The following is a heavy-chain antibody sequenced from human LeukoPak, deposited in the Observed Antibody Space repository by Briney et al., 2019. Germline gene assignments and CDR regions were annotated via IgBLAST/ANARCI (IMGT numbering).Heavy chain of an antibody. J-gene: IGHJ3*02. CDR1: GFSLSTSGMR. D-gene: IGHD6-6*01. V-gene: IGHV2-70*04. Sequence: SGPALVKPTQTLTLTCTFSGFSLSTSGMRVSWIRQPPGKALEWLARIDWDDDKFYSTSLKTRLTISKDTSKNQVVLTMTNMDPVDTATYYCARMGQYSAFDIWGQGTMVTVSS. CDR3: ARMGQYSAFDI. CDR2: IDWDDDK.